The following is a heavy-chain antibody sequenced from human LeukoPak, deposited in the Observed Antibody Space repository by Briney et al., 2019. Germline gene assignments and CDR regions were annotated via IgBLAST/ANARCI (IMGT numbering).Heavy chain of an antibody. CDR3: ARWGIAAAGTSRTNLNWFDP. D-gene: IGHD6-13*01. J-gene: IGHJ5*02. CDR2: ISAYNGNT. CDR1: GYTFTSYG. V-gene: IGHV1-18*04. Sequence: GASVKVSCKASGYTFTSYGISWVRQAPGQGLEWMGWISAYNGNTNYAQKLQGRVTMTTDTSTSTAYMELRSLRSDDTAVYYCARWGIAAAGTSRTNLNWFDPWGQGTLVTVSS.